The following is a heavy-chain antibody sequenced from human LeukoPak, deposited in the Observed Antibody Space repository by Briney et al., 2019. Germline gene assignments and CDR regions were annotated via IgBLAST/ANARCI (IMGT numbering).Heavy chain of an antibody. V-gene: IGHV3-23*01. CDR3: AKTPRGYSYVPDY. J-gene: IGHJ4*02. D-gene: IGHD5-18*01. CDR2: ISGSGSNT. Sequence: GGSLRLSCTASGFTFSSCAMSWVRQAPGKGLEWVSTISGSGSNTYYADSVKGRFTISRDNCKNALYLQMHSLRADDTAVYFCAKTPRGYSYVPDYWGQGTLVTVSA. CDR1: GFTFSSCA.